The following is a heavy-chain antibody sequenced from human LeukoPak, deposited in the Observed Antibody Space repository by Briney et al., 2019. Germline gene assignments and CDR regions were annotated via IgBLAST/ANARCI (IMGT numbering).Heavy chain of an antibody. Sequence: ASVKVSCKASGGTFSSYAISWVRQAPGQGLEWMGGIIPIFGTANYAQKFQGRVTITTDESTSTAYMELSSLRSEDTAVYYCASTFVGYCSGGSCHHITTSWYYFDYWGQGTLVTVSS. CDR3: ASTFVGYCSGGSCHHITTSWYYFDY. CDR2: IIPIFGTA. D-gene: IGHD2-15*01. J-gene: IGHJ4*02. V-gene: IGHV1-69*05. CDR1: GGTFSSYA.